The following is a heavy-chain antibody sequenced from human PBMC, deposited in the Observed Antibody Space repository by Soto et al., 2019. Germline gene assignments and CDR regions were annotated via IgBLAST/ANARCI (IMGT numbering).Heavy chain of an antibody. D-gene: IGHD3-22*01. J-gene: IGHJ5*02. Sequence: EVQLLESGGGLVQPGGSLRLSCAASGFTFSNYAMTWVRQAAGKGLRWDALVTGSGDSTYYAEAVKGRFAISRDNSKNTLYLQMNSLRAEDTAVYYCAKAPSNLYHSDGYSMSWFDPWGQGTLVTVSS. CDR2: VTGSGDST. V-gene: IGHV3-23*01. CDR1: GFTFSNYA. CDR3: AKAPSNLYHSDGYSMSWFDP.